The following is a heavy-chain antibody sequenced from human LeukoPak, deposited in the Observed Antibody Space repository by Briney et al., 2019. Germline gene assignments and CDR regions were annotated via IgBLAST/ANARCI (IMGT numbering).Heavy chain of an antibody. CDR2: ISYDGNNK. V-gene: IGHV3-30*04. D-gene: IGHD2-8*01. CDR1: GFTFSNYT. CDR3: LRVDDTNGHNWFDP. J-gene: IGHJ5*02. Sequence: SGGSLRLSCAVSGFTFSNYTMHWVRQAPGKGLEWVAVISYDGNNKYYADSVKGRFTISRDNAKSTLYLQMNSLTVEDTAVYYCLRVDDTNGHNWFDPWGQGTLVTVSS.